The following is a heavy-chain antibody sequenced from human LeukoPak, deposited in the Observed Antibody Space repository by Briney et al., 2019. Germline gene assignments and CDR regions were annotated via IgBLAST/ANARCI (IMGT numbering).Heavy chain of an antibody. CDR3: ARSPDSHYDSSGYYSFFDY. D-gene: IGHD3-22*01. J-gene: IGHJ4*02. V-gene: IGHV3-21*01. Sequence: GGSLRLSCAASGFTFSSYNMNWVRQAPGKGLEWVSSISSSSNYIYYADSVKGRFTISRDNAKNSLYLQMNSLRAEDTAVYYCARSPDSHYDSSGYYSFFDYWGQGTLVTVSS. CDR2: ISSSSNYI. CDR1: GFTFSSYN.